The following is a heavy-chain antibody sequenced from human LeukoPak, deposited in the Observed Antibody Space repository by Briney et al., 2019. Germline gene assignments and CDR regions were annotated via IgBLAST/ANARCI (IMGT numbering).Heavy chain of an antibody. J-gene: IGHJ6*03. CDR3: ARAGVRYFDWLLSPYYYYYMDV. V-gene: IGHV1-8*03. CDR2: MNPNSGNT. CDR1: GYTFTSYD. Sequence: ASVKVSCKASGYTFTSYDINWVRQATGQGLEWMGWMNPNSGNTGYAQKFQGRVTITRNTSTSTAYMELSSLRSEDTAVYYCARAGVRYFDWLLSPYYYYYMDVWGKGTTVTVSS. D-gene: IGHD3-9*01.